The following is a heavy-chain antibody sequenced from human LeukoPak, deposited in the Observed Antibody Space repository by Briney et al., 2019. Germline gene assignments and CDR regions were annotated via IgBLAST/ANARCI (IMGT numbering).Heavy chain of an antibody. Sequence: GGSLRLSCAASGFTVSSNYMSWVRQAPGKRLEWVSVIYSGGSTYYADSVKGRFTISRDNSKNTLYLQMNSLRAEDTAVYYCARVRGVLRFLEWSPILGMDVWGQGTTVTVSS. J-gene: IGHJ6*02. V-gene: IGHV3-53*01. CDR1: GFTVSSNY. CDR2: IYSGGST. D-gene: IGHD3-3*01. CDR3: ARVRGVLRFLEWSPILGMDV.